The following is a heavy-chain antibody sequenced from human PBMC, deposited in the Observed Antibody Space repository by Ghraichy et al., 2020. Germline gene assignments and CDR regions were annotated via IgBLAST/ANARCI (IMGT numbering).Heavy chain of an antibody. D-gene: IGHD3-3*01. V-gene: IGHV4-39*01. CDR1: GGSISSSSYY. CDR2: IYYSGST. J-gene: IGHJ4*02. CDR3: ARQRWDVWSGHTYYFDY. Sequence: SETLSLTCTVSGGSISSSSYYWGWIRQPPGKGLEWIGSIYYSGSTYYNPSLKSRVTISVDTSKNQFSLKLSSVTAADTAVYYCARQRWDVWSGHTYYFDYWGQGTLVTVSS.